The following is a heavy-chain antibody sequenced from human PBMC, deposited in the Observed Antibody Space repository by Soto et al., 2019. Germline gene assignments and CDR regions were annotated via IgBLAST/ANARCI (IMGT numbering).Heavy chain of an antibody. CDR3: TRAPSYGAFDI. CDR2: INPSGGST. Sequence: ASVKVSCKASGYTFTSYYIHWVRQAPGQGLEWMGIINPSGGSTTYTQKFQGRVTMTRDTSTSTVYMELSSLRSEDTAVYYCTRAPSYGAFDIWGQGTMVTVSS. J-gene: IGHJ3*02. V-gene: IGHV1-46*03. CDR1: GYTFTSYY. D-gene: IGHD4-17*01.